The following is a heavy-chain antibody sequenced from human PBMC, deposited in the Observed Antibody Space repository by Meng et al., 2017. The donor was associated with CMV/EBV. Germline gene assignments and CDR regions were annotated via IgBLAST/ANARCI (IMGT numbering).Heavy chain of an antibody. CDR1: GGSFSGYS. Sequence: TLSLTCAYYGGSFSGYSWNWIRQSPAKGLEWIRNIKDTGTTNYNPSLKSRVSILVDTSKTQFSLKLKSVTGADTAIYYCARGAPGYWGQGTLVTVSS. CDR2: IKDTGTT. V-gene: IGHV4-34*01. J-gene: IGHJ4*02. CDR3: ARGAPGY.